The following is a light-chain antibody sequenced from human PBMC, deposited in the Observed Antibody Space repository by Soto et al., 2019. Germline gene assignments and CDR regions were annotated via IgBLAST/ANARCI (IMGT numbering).Light chain of an antibody. CDR1: QDISRW. Sequence: QRTQSPSSVPAYVEDRVTITSRASQDISRWLAWYQQQPGKAPKILIYGASTLQSGVPSRFSGSGSGTDFTLTISSLQPEDFATYFCQQKYRLPRTFAQGTKVAIK. CDR2: GAS. CDR3: QQKYRLPRT. J-gene: IGKJ1*01. V-gene: IGKV1-12*01.